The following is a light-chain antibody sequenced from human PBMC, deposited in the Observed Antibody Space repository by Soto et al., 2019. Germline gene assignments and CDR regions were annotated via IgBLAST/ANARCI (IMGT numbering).Light chain of an antibody. Sequence: EIVLTHSPATLSLSPGETATLSCRASQSVSSLLAWYQQKPGQAPRLLIYDASNRATGIPARFSGSGSGTDFTLTISGLEPEDFAVHYCQQRSNWLTFGGGTKVEI. J-gene: IGKJ4*01. CDR3: QQRSNWLT. CDR1: QSVSSL. V-gene: IGKV3-11*01. CDR2: DAS.